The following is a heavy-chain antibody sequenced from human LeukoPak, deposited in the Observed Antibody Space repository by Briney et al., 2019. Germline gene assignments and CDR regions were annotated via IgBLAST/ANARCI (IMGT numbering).Heavy chain of an antibody. CDR3: ASQMRDGYNREQVDY. D-gene: IGHD5-24*01. CDR2: IYYSGST. V-gene: IGHV4-39*01. Sequence: SETLSLTCTVSGGSISSSSYYWGWIRQPPGKGLEWIGSIYYSGSTYYNPSLKSRVTISVDTSKNQFSLKLSSVTAADTAVYYCASQMRDGYNREQVDYWGQGTLVTVSS. J-gene: IGHJ4*02. CDR1: GGSISSSSYY.